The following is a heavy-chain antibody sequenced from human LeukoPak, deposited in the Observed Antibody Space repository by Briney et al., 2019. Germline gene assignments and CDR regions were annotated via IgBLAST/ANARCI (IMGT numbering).Heavy chain of an antibody. CDR3: ARGAAYGDYDY. CDR2: IYYSGST. D-gene: IGHD4-17*01. V-gene: IGHV4-30-4*08. CDR1: GGSISSGGYY. Sequence: SQTLSLTCTVSGGSISSGGYYWSWIRQPPGKGLEWIGYIYYSGSTYYNPSLKSRVTISVDTSKNQFSLKLSPVTAADTAVYYCARGAAYGDYDYWGQGTLVTVSS. J-gene: IGHJ4*02.